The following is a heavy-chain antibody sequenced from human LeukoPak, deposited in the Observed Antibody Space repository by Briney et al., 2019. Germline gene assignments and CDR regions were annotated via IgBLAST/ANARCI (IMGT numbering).Heavy chain of an antibody. CDR1: GYIFTSYD. D-gene: IGHD1-1*01. CDR3: TRRSGGTGTTLGY. CDR2: MNPNSGNT. V-gene: IGHV1-8*02. J-gene: IGHJ4*01. Sequence: RVASVKVSCKASGYIFTSYDINWVRQAPGQGLEWMGWMNPNSGNTGYAQKFQGRVTITRNTSISIAYMELSSLRSEDTAVYYCTRRSGGTGTTLGYWGQGTLVTVSS.